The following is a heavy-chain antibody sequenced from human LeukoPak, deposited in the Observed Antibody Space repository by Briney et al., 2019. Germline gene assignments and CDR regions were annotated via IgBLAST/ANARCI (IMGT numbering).Heavy chain of an antibody. CDR2: IKQEGSEK. J-gene: IGHJ4*02. D-gene: IGHD4-17*01. CDR1: GFTFSSYW. CDR3: ARDKSYGDYAAFDY. Sequence: GGSLRLSCAASGFTFSSYWMSWVRQAPGKGLEWVANIKQEGSEKYYVDSVKGRFTISRDNAKNSLYLQMNSLRAEDTAVYYCARDKSYGDYAAFDYWGQGTLVTVSS. V-gene: IGHV3-7*01.